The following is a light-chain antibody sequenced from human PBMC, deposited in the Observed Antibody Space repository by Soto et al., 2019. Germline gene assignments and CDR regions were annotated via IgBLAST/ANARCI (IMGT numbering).Light chain of an antibody. Sequence: EIVMTQSPATLSVSPGERATLSCRASQSVSRNLAWYQQKPGQSPRLLIYAASTRATGIPARFSGSGSGTEFALIFSILRSEDFAVYYCAQENNGRRAFGQVTKVDI. CDR1: QSVSRN. CDR3: AQENNGRRA. CDR2: AAS. J-gene: IGKJ1*01. V-gene: IGKV3-15*01.